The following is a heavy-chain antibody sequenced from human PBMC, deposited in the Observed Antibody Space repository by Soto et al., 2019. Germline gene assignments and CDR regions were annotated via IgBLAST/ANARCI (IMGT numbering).Heavy chain of an antibody. CDR2: MNPNSGNT. CDR1: GYTFTIYD. Sequence: GASVKVSCKASGYTFTIYDINWVRQATGQGLEWMGWMNPNSGNTGYAQKFQGRVTMTRNTSISTAYMELSSLRSEDTAVYYCARVLSYDFWSADAFDIWGQGTMVTVSS. CDR3: ARVLSYDFWSADAFDI. J-gene: IGHJ3*02. D-gene: IGHD3-3*01. V-gene: IGHV1-8*01.